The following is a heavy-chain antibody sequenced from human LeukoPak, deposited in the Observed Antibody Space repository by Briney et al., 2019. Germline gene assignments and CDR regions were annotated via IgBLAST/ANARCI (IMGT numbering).Heavy chain of an antibody. CDR3: ARAPQLAYFDY. CDR1: GFIFNDYG. CDR2: INWNGGST. V-gene: IGHV3-20*04. J-gene: IGHJ4*02. Sequence: GGSLRLSCAASGFIFNDYGMSWVRQAPGKGLEWVSGINWNGGSTGYADSVKGRFTISRDNAKNSLHLQMNSLRAEDTALYYCARAPQLAYFDYWGQGTLVTVSS.